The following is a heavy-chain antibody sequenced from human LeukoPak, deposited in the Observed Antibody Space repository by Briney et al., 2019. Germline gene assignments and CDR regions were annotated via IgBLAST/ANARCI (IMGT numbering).Heavy chain of an antibody. Sequence: ASVKVSCKASGYTFTGYYMHWVRQAPGQGLEWMGWINPNSGGTNYAQKFQGRVTMTRDTSISTAYMELSRLRSDDTAVYYCARDGVPPDTAMVTQYYYYYMDVWGKGTTVTVSS. CDR2: INPNSGGT. CDR1: GYTFTGYY. D-gene: IGHD5-18*01. J-gene: IGHJ6*03. CDR3: ARDGVPPDTAMVTQYYYYYMDV. V-gene: IGHV1-2*02.